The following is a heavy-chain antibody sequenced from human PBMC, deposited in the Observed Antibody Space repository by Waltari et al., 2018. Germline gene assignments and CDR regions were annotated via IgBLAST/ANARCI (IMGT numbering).Heavy chain of an antibody. Sequence: QVQLPRSGPGLVKPSQTLSLTCAISGDSVPSHSAARHGIRQSPSRGLEWLGRTYYRSKWYNDYAVSVKSRITINPDTSKNQFSLQLNSVTPEDTAVYYCARVGPEWSFDYWGQGTLVTVSS. J-gene: IGHJ4*02. V-gene: IGHV6-1*01. CDR2: TYYRSKWYN. CDR3: ARVGPEWSFDY. D-gene: IGHD3-3*01. CDR1: GDSVPSHSAA.